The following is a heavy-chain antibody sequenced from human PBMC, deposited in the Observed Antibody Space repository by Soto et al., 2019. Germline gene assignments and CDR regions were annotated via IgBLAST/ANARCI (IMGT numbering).Heavy chain of an antibody. CDR2: IIPIFGTA. V-gene: IGHV1-69*12. J-gene: IGHJ6*02. CDR3: ATQMTTLGYYYTMDV. CDR1: GGTFSNYA. Sequence: QVQLVQSGAEVKKPGSSVKVSCKASGGTFSNYAISWVRKAPGQGLEWMGGIIPIFGTANYAQKFQGRVTITADESTSTAYMERSSLRSEETAVYYCATQMTTLGYYYTMDVWGQGKTVTVSS. D-gene: IGHD4-4*01.